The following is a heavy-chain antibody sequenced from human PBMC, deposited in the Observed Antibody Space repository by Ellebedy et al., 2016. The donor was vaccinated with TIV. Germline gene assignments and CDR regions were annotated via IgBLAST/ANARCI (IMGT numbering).Heavy chain of an antibody. J-gene: IGHJ6*02. CDR2: IWYDGSNK. CDR3: AKDYSGLHGMDV. V-gene: IGHV3-33*06. CDR1: GFTFSSYG. D-gene: IGHD1-26*01. Sequence: GESLKISCAASGFTFSSYGMHWVRQAPGKGLEWVAVIWYDGSNKYHADSVKGRFTISRDNSKNTLYLQMNSLRVEDTAVYYCAKDYSGLHGMDVWGQGTTVTVSS.